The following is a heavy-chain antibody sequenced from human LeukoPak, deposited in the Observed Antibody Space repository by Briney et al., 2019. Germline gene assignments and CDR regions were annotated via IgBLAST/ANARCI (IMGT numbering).Heavy chain of an antibody. Sequence: GGSLRLSCAASGFSVSSNYMSWVRQAPGKGLEWVSAISGSGGSTYYADSVKGRFTISRDNSKNTLYLQMNSLRAEDTAVYYCARSPSLGSSSSLDYWGQGTLVTVSS. CDR2: ISGSGGST. CDR3: ARSPSLGSSSSLDY. D-gene: IGHD6-13*01. CDR1: GFSVSSNY. J-gene: IGHJ4*02. V-gene: IGHV3-53*01.